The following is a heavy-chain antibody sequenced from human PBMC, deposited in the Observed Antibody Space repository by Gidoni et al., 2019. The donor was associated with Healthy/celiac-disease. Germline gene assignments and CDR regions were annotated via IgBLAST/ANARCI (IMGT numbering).Heavy chain of an antibody. D-gene: IGHD3-3*01. CDR1: GFTFDEYA. V-gene: IGHV3-9*01. J-gene: IGHJ4*02. CDR3: AKDVGIFGLGGIDY. CDR2: ISWNGGSI. Sequence: EVQLVESGGGLVQPGRSLRLSCAASGFTFDEYAMHWVRQAPGKGLEWVSGISWNGGSIDYADSVKGRFTISRDNAKNSLYLQMNSLRAEDTAFYYCAKDVGIFGLGGIDYWGQGTLVTVSS.